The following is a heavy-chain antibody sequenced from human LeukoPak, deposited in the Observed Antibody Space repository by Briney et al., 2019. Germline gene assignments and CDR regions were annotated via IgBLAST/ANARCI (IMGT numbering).Heavy chain of an antibody. V-gene: IGHV3-64D*06. CDR1: GFTFTSHV. Sequence: GGFLRLSCSASGFTFTSHVMHWVRQAPGKGLQYVSGISMNAQTTYYAGSVKGRFTISRDSSKNTVYLQMNSLTAEDTAVYYCVREGLERRTNFDYWGQGTLVSVSS. CDR3: VREGLERRTNFDY. CDR2: ISMNAQTT. J-gene: IGHJ4*02. D-gene: IGHD1-1*01.